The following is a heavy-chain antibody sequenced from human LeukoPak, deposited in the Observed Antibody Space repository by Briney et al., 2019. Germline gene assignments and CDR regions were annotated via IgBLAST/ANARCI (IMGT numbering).Heavy chain of an antibody. CDR1: GFTFSSYW. V-gene: IGHV3-7*01. J-gene: IGHJ4*02. CDR3: AREYSSGWYPGY. D-gene: IGHD6-19*01. CDR2: IKQDGSEK. Sequence: GGSLRLSCAASGFTFSSYWMTWVRQAPGKGPEWVANIKQDGSEKYYVDSVKGRFTISRDNAKNSLYLQMNSLRAEDTAVYYCAREYSSGWYPGYWGQGTLVTVSS.